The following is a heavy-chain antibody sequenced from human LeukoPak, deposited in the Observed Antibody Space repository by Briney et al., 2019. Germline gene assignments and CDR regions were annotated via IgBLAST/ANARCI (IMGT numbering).Heavy chain of an antibody. CDR3: ASLLYSSSTSCYHPSGKH. Sequence: SETLSRTCAGYAGSFSGYYWRWIRHPPGKGREWMGEINHGGSTNYNPSLNSRLTISVDTSKNKFSLKLRSVTAADTDVHYCASLLYSSSTSCYHPSGKHWGKGTLVTVS. J-gene: IGHJ1*01. D-gene: IGHD2-2*01. V-gene: IGHV4-34*01. CDR1: AGSFSGYY. CDR2: INHGGST.